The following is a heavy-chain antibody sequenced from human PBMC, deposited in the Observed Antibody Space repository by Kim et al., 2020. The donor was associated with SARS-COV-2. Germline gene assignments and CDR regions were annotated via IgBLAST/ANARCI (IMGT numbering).Heavy chain of an antibody. CDR3: AKDQGSRKGMATIEFDY. J-gene: IGHJ4*01. D-gene: IGHD5-12*01. Sequence: VKGRFTISRDKSKNTLYLQMNSVRTEDTAVYYCAKDQGSRKGMATIEFDYWGQGTLVTVSS. V-gene: IGHV3-23*01.